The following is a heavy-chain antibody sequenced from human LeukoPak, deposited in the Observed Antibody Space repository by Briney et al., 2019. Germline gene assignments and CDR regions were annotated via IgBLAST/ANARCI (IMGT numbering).Heavy chain of an antibody. V-gene: IGHV4-38-2*01. J-gene: IGHJ4*02. CDR2: IYHSGST. D-gene: IGHD1-26*01. CDR3: ARPQPGGSGSYYFDY. Sequence: SETLSLTCAVSGYSISSGYYCGWIRQPPGKGLEWIGSIYHSGSTYYNPSLKSRVTISVDTSKNQFSLKLSSVTAADTAVYYCARPQPGGSGSYYFDYWGQGTLVTVSS. CDR1: GYSISSGYY.